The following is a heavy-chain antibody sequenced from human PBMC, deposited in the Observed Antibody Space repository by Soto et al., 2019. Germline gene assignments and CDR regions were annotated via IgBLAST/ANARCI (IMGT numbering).Heavy chain of an antibody. J-gene: IGHJ4*02. CDR2: IWYDGSNK. CDR1: GFTFSSYG. Sequence: QVQLVESGGGVVQPGRSLRLSCAASGFTFSSYGMHWVRQAPGKGLEWVAVIWYDGSNKYYADSVKGRFTISRDNSKNTLYLQMNSLRAEDTAVYYCAGQYGGDGYNYSFDYWGQGTLVTVSS. D-gene: IGHD5-12*01. CDR3: AGQYGGDGYNYSFDY. V-gene: IGHV3-33*01.